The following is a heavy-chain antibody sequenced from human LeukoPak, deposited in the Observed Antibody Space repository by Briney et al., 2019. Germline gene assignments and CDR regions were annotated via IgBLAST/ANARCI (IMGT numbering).Heavy chain of an antibody. J-gene: IGHJ6*03. Sequence: ASVKVSCKASGYTFTSYYMHWVRQAPGQGLEWMGIINPSGGSTSYAQKFQGRVTMTRDTSTSTVYMELSSLRSEDTAVYYCARDIESGSSWPYYYYYYYMDVWGKGTTVTVSS. CDR1: GYTFTSYY. CDR2: INPSGGST. CDR3: ARDIESGSSWPYYYYYYYMDV. D-gene: IGHD6-13*01. V-gene: IGHV1-46*01.